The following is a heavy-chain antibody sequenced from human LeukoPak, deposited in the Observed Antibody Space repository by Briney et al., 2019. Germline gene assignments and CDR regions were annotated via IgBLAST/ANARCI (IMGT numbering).Heavy chain of an antibody. Sequence: GASVKVSCKASGYTFTACYIHWVRQAPGQGLEWMGRINPNTGGTNYAQKFQGRVTMTRDTSITTAYMELSRLTSDDTAIYYCAKVPPSITAAGNWLDPWGQGALVTVSS. V-gene: IGHV1-2*06. CDR2: INPNTGGT. J-gene: IGHJ5*02. CDR1: GYTFTACY. D-gene: IGHD6-13*01. CDR3: AKVPPSITAAGNWLDP.